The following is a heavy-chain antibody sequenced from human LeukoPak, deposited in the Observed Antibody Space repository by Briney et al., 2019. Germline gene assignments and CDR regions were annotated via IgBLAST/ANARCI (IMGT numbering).Heavy chain of an antibody. CDR2: ITISGDNT. J-gene: IGHJ4*02. V-gene: IGHV3-23*01. D-gene: IGHD1-14*01. CDR3: GRDYHLDH. CDR1: GFAFSSYA. Sequence: GGSLRLSCAASGFAFSSYAMGWVRQAPGKGLQRISGITISGDNTYYADSVRGRFTISRDNSKNTLYLQMNSLRAEDTAIYYCGRDYHLDHWGQGTLVTVSS.